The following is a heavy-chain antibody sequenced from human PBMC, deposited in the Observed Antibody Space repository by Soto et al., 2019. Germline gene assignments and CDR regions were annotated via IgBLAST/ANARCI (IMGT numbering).Heavy chain of an antibody. CDR3: ARGLTGTMMKISCFDT. V-gene: IGHV4-39*01. J-gene: IGHJ5*02. CDR2: IYYSGIT. D-gene: IGHD1-7*01. CDR1: GGSISGSSTYY. Sequence: PSETLSLTCTVSGGSISGSSTYYWGWIRQSPGKGLEYIGIIYYSGITYYNPSLKSRVTISVDTSKNQFSLKLSSVTAADTAVYYCARGLTGTMMKISCFDTWGQGTLVTVSS.